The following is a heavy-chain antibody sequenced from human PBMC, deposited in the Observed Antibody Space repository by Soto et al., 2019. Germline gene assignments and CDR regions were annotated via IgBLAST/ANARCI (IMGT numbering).Heavy chain of an antibody. Sequence: QVHLMQSGPEVKKPGASVKVSCKASGYNINSHAIHWVRQAPGQRLEWMGWINAGNGNTKYSENFKGRVTFTRGTVATTVYMELTSLTSEDTAVYYCGRDQSGIGWYVDWFDPWGQGTLVTVSS. D-gene: IGHD6-19*01. J-gene: IGHJ5*02. CDR3: GRDQSGIGWYVDWFDP. CDR2: INAGNGNT. V-gene: IGHV1-3*01. CDR1: GYNINSHA.